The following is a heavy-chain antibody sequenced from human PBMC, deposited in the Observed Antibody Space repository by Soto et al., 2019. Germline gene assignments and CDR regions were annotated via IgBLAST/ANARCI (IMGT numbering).Heavy chain of an antibody. CDR3: ASPEGLRGTFDY. CDR2: IYYSGST. Sequence: SETLSLTCTVSGGSISSSSYYWGWIRQPPGKGLEWIGSIYYSGSTYYNPSLKSRVTISVDTSKNQFSLKLSSVTAADTAVYYCASPEGLRGTFDYWGQGTLVTVSS. J-gene: IGHJ4*02. V-gene: IGHV4-39*01. D-gene: IGHD3-16*01. CDR1: GGSISSSSYY.